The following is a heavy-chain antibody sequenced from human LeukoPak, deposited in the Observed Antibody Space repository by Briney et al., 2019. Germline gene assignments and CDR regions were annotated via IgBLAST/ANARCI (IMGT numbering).Heavy chain of an antibody. CDR3: AKDRTGANYYGSGSYYNVKANWFDP. D-gene: IGHD3-10*01. J-gene: IGHJ5*02. V-gene: IGHV3-30*02. Sequence: GGSLRLSCAASGFTFSSYGMHWVRQAPGKGLEWVAFIRYDGSNKYYADSAKGRFTISRDNSKNTLYLQMNSLRAEDTAVYYCAKDRTGANYYGSGSYYNVKANWFDPWGQGTLVTVSS. CDR1: GFTFSSYG. CDR2: IRYDGSNK.